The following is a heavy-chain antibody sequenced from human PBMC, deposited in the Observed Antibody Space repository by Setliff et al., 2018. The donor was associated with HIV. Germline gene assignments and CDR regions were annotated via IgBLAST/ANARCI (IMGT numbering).Heavy chain of an antibody. CDR3: ARFGPLRYFDH. D-gene: IGHD4-17*01. Sequence: GSVKVSCKASGYTFSSYGISWVRQAPGQGLEWMGWINAGNGDTRYSQKFQGSVTFTRDTSASTAYMEVTGLRSEDTAVYYCARFGPLRYFDHWGQGTLVTVSS. J-gene: IGHJ4*02. CDR1: GYTFSSYG. V-gene: IGHV1-3*01. CDR2: INAGNGDT.